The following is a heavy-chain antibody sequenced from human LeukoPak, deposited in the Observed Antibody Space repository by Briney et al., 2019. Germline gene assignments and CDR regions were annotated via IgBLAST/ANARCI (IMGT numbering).Heavy chain of an antibody. CDR3: ARGQYTDGLSY. CDR2: VKPDGSEK. J-gene: IGHJ4*02. D-gene: IGHD5-24*01. V-gene: IGHV3-7*03. Sequence: GGSLRLSCAASGFTFSTYWMTWVRQAPGKGLEWVAIVKPDGSEKYYVDSVKGRFTISRDNAENSLFLQMNGLRPEDTAVFYCARGQYTDGLSYWGQGTLVTVSS. CDR1: GFTFSTYW.